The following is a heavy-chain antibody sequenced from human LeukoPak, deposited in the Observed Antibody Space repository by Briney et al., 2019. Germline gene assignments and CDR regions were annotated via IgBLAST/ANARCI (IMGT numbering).Heavy chain of an antibody. CDR3: ARGGTTVTPGLLWFDP. CDR2: IYYSGST. CDR1: GGSISSHY. Sequence: PSETLSLTCSVSGGSISSHYWSWIRQPPGKGLEWTGYIYYSGSTKYNSSLKSRVTISVDTSKNQFSLKLSSVTAADTAVYYCARGGTTVTPGLLWFDPWGQGTLVTVSS. V-gene: IGHV4-59*11. J-gene: IGHJ5*02. D-gene: IGHD4-17*01.